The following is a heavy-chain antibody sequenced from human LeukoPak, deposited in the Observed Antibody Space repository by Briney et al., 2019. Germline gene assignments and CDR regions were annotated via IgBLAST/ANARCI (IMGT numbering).Heavy chain of an antibody. Sequence: KPSETLSLTCTVSGGSITSSNYYWGWIRQPPGKGLEWIGSIYYSGSTYYNPSLKSRVTISVDTSKNQFSLKLSSVTAADTAVYYCARHGRYDRSGYWFDPWGQGTLVTVSS. V-gene: IGHV4-39*01. CDR2: IYYSGST. CDR3: ARHGRYDRSGYWFDP. CDR1: GGSITSSNYY. D-gene: IGHD3-22*01. J-gene: IGHJ5*02.